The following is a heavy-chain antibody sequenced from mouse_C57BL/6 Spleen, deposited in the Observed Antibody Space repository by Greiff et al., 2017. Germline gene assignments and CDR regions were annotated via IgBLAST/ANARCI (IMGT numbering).Heavy chain of an antibody. CDR1: GFTFSSYA. CDR3: ARAGDYGGYYAMDY. V-gene: IGHV5-4*03. J-gene: IGHJ4*01. Sequence: EVKVVESGGGLVKPGGSLKLSCAASGFTFSSYAMSWVRQTPEKRLEWVATISVGGSYTYYPDNVKGRFTISRDNATNNLYLQMSHLKSKDTAMEYGARAGDYGGYYAMDYWGQGTSVTVSS. CDR2: ISVGGSYT. D-gene: IGHD2-4*01.